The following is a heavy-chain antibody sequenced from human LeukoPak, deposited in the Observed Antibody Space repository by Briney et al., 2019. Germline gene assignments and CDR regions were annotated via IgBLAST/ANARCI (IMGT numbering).Heavy chain of an antibody. J-gene: IGHJ4*02. CDR1: GYTFTGYY. D-gene: IGHD3-22*01. CDR3: ARERSSGWGYYFDY. CDR2: INPNSGGT. Sequence: ASVKVSCKASGYTFTGYYIHWVRQAPGQGLEWMGWINPNSGGTNYAQKFQGRVTMTRDTSISTAYMELSRLRSDDTAVYYCARERSSGWGYYFDYWGQGTLVTVSS. V-gene: IGHV1-2*02.